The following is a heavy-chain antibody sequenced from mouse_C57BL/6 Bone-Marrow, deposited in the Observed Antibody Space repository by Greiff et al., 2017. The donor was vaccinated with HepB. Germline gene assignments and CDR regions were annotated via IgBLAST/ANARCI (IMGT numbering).Heavy chain of an antibody. V-gene: IGHV2-2*01. CDR1: GFSLTSYG. CDR3: ARNQDYYDYPYYAMDY. Sequence: VQLQESGPGLVQPSQSLSITCTVSGFSLTSYGVHWVRQSPGKGLEWLGVIWSGGSTDYNAAFISRLSISKDNSKSQVFFKMNSLQADDTAIYYCARNQDYYDYPYYAMDYWGQGTSVTVSS. CDR2: IWSGGST. D-gene: IGHD2-4*01. J-gene: IGHJ4*01.